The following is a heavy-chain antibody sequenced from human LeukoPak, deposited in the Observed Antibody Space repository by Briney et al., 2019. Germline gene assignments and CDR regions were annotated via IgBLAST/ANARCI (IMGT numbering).Heavy chain of an antibody. Sequence: PSETLSLTCTVSGGSISSGGYYWSWLRQHPGKGLEWIGYIYYSGSTYYNPSLKSRVTISVDTSKNQFSLKLSSVTAADTAVYYCASGAATYYFDYWGQGTLVTVSS. D-gene: IGHD2-15*01. CDR1: GGSISSGGYY. CDR2: IYYSGST. CDR3: ASGAATYYFDY. J-gene: IGHJ4*02. V-gene: IGHV4-31*03.